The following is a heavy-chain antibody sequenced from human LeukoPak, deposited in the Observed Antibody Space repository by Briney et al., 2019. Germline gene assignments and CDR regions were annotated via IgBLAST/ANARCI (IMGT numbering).Heavy chain of an antibody. Sequence: SETLSLTCTVSGGSISSYYWSWIRQPPGKGLEWIGYIYYSGSTNYNPSLKSRVTISVDTSKNQFSLKLSSVTAADTAVYCCARFSGYGRYFDYWGQGTLVTVSS. J-gene: IGHJ4*02. D-gene: IGHD5-12*01. V-gene: IGHV4-59*01. CDR1: GGSISSYY. CDR2: IYYSGST. CDR3: ARFSGYGRYFDY.